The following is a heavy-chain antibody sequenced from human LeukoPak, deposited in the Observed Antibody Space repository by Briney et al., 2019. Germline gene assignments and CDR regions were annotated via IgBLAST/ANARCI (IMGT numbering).Heavy chain of an antibody. CDR2: ISSSGDTI. D-gene: IGHD3-9*01. V-gene: IGHV3-11*01. CDR3: ARDVDYYFDS. CDR1: AFIFSDYY. J-gene: IGHJ4*02. Sequence: PGGSLRLSCAASAFIFSDYYMTWIRQAPGKGLEWIAYISSSGDTIYYADSVKGRFSISRDNAKNSLYLQMNSLRAEDTATYYCARDVDYYFDSWGQGTLVTVSS.